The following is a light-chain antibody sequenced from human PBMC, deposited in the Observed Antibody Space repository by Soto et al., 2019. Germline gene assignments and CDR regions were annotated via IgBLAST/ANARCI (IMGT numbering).Light chain of an antibody. J-gene: IGKJ1*01. CDR3: QQYHSDSRT. V-gene: IGKV1-5*01. Sequence: DIQMTQSPSTLSASVGDRVTITCRAGLSISTWFAWYQQKPGKVPKLLIYDASTLESGVPSRFSGSGSETEFTLTISSLQTDDFATYYCQQYHSDSRTFGQGTKVELK. CDR1: LSISTW. CDR2: DAS.